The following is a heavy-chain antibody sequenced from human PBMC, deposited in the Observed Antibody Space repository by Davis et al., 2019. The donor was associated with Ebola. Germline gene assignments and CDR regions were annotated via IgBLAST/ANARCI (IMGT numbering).Heavy chain of an antibody. V-gene: IGHV4-59*01. CDR3: ARARWLRTTHYYFDY. CDR1: GGSISSYY. D-gene: IGHD5-12*01. J-gene: IGHJ4*02. CDR2: IYYSGST. Sequence: GSLRLSCTVSGGSISSYYWSWIRQPPGKGLEWIGYIYYSGSTNYNPSLKSRVTISVDTSKNQFSLKLSSVTAADTAVYYCARARWLRTTHYYFDYWGQGTLVTVSS.